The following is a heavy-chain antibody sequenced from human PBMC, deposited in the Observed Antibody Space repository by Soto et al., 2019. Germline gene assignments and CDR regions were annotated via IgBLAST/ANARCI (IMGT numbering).Heavy chain of an antibody. J-gene: IGHJ4*02. CDR3: AREYSSSCYFDY. CDR1: GGSISSSSYY. D-gene: IGHD6-13*01. CDR2: IYYSGST. V-gene: IGHV4-39*01. Sequence: QLQLQESGPGLVKPSETLSLTCTVSGGSISSSSYYWGWIRQPPGKGLEWIGSIYYSGSTYYNPSLRSRVTISVDTSKNQFSLKLSSVTAADPAVYYCAREYSSSCYFDYWGQGTLVTVSS.